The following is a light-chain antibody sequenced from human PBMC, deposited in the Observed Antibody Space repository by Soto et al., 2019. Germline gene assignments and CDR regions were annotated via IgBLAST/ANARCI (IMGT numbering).Light chain of an antibody. CDR2: DAS. J-gene: IGKJ4*01. CDR1: QDIKNY. CDR3: QQYDNLPLT. V-gene: IGKV1-33*01. Sequence: DIQMTQSPSSLSASVGERVTITCQASQDIKNYLNWYQQKSGKAPKLLIYDASDLETGVPSRFSGSGSVTDFTFTINSLQPEDIATYYCQQYDNLPLTFGGGTKVEIK.